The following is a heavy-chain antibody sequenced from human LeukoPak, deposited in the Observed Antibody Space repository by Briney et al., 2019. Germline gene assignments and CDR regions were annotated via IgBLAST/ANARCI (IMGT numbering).Heavy chain of an antibody. CDR1: GGTFSSYA. CDR2: IIPIFGTA. J-gene: IGHJ5*02. CDR3: ARVSVIEYCSSTSCHIERGWFDP. D-gene: IGHD2-2*02. Sequence: SVKVSRKASGGTFSSYAISWVRQAPGQGLEWMGGIIPIFGTANYAQKFQGRVTITADESTSTAYMELSSLRSEDTAVYYCARVSVIEYCSSTSCHIERGWFDPWGQGTLVTVSS. V-gene: IGHV1-69*01.